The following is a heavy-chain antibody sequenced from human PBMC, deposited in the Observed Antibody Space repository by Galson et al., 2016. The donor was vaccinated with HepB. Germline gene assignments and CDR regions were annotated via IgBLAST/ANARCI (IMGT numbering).Heavy chain of an antibody. J-gene: IGHJ4*02. D-gene: IGHD6-19*01. CDR3: TRDLVGLTSGF. Sequence: SLRLSCAASGFTFSSYWMHWVRQAPGKGLLWVSRITSDGSGTTYADSVRGRFTISRDNSKNTLYLQMSSLRAEDTAVYYCTRDLVGLTSGFWGQGTLVTVSS. CDR1: GFTFSSYW. V-gene: IGHV3-74*01. CDR2: ITSDGSGT.